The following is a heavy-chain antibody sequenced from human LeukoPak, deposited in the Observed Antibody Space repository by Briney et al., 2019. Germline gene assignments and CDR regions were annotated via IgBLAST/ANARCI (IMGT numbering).Heavy chain of an antibody. J-gene: IGHJ6*04. CDR1: GFTFSSYS. D-gene: IGHD2-15*01. CDR2: ISSSSSYI. CDR3: ARASLDIVVVVAATYGMDV. Sequence: GGSLRLSCAASGFTFSSYSMNWVRQAPGKGPEWVSSISSSSSYIYYADSVKGRFTISRDNAKNSLYLQMNSLRAEDTAVYYCARASLDIVVVVAATYGMDVWGKGTTVTVSS. V-gene: IGHV3-21*01.